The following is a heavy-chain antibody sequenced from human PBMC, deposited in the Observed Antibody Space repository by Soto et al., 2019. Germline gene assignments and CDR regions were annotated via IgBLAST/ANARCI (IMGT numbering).Heavy chain of an antibody. D-gene: IGHD6-13*01. Sequence: ASVKVSCKASGYTFTGYYMHWVRQAPGQGLEWMGWINPNSGGTNYAQKFQGRVTMTRDTSISTAYMELSRLRSDGTAVYYCAREQAAAPTFDYWGQGTLVTVSS. CDR1: GYTFTGYY. V-gene: IGHV1-2*02. CDR2: INPNSGGT. CDR3: AREQAAAPTFDY. J-gene: IGHJ4*02.